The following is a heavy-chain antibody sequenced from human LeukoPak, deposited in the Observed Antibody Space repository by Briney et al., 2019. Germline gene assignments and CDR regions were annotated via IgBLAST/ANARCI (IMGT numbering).Heavy chain of an antibody. CDR3: ARFCGSTSWHSGYYYGIDV. CDR1: GYTFTSYA. CDR2: INTNTGNP. J-gene: IGHJ6*02. Sequence: GASVKVSCKASGYTFTSYAMNWVRQAPGQGLEWMGWINTNTGNPTYAQGFTGRFVFSLDTSVSTAYLQISSLRAEDTAVYYCARFCGSTSWHSGYYYGIDVWGQGTTVTVSS. D-gene: IGHD2-2*01. V-gene: IGHV7-4-1*02.